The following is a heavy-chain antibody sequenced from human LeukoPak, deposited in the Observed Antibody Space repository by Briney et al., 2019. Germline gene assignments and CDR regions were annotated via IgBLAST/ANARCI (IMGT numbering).Heavy chain of an antibody. V-gene: IGHV3-23*01. CDR1: GFTFSSYA. Sequence: GGSLRLSCAASGFTFSSYAMSWVRQAPGKGLEWVSGISGSGGSTYYADSVKGRFTISRDNSKNTLDLQMNSLRAEDTAVYYCAKAYSGYDYSFDNWGQGTLVTVSS. CDR3: AKAYSGYDYSFDN. D-gene: IGHD5-12*01. CDR2: ISGSGGST. J-gene: IGHJ4*02.